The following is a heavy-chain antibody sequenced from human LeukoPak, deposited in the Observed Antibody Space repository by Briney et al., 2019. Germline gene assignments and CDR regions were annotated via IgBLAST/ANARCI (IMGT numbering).Heavy chain of an antibody. V-gene: IGHV4-59*08. CDR1: GGSISSYY. J-gene: IGHJ4*02. CDR3: ARLRYFGR. CDR2: IYYSGST. D-gene: IGHD3-9*01. Sequence: SETLSLTCTVSGGSISSYYWSWIRQPPGKGLEWIGYIYYSGSTNYNPSLKSRVTISVDTSKNQFSLKLSSVTAADTAVYYCARLRYFGRWGQGTLVTVSS.